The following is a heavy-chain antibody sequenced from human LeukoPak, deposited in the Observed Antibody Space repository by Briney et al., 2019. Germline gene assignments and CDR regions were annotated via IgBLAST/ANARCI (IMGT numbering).Heavy chain of an antibody. V-gene: IGHV3-30*03. D-gene: IGHD2-15*01. Sequence: GGSLRLSCAASGFTFSSYGMHWVRQAPGKGLEWVAVISYDGSNKYYADSVKGRFTISRDNSKNTLYLQMNSLRAEDTAVYYCASHYCSGGSCYSPYYYGMDVWGQGTTVTVSS. CDR1: GFTFSSYG. CDR2: ISYDGSNK. J-gene: IGHJ6*02. CDR3: ASHYCSGGSCYSPYYYGMDV.